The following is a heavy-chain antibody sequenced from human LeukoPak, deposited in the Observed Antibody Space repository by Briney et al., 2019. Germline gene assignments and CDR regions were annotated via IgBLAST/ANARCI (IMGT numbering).Heavy chain of an antibody. V-gene: IGHV4-39*01. CDR2: VYYTGST. Sequence: KPSETLSLTCTVSGGSIGSTSYYWGWIRQSPGKGLEWIGSVYYTGSTQDNPSLKGRVTISEDTSKNQFSLKLTSVTAEDTAVYYCARQLGDGYNLVYWFDPWGQGTLVTVSS. J-gene: IGHJ5*02. D-gene: IGHD5-24*01. CDR3: ARQLGDGYNLVYWFDP. CDR1: GGSIGSTSYY.